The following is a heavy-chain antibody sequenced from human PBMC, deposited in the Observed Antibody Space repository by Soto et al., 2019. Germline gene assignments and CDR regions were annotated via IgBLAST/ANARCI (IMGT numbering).Heavy chain of an antibody. Sequence: QVQLVQSGGEVRKPGSSVTVSCKASGYTFSRYGMSWVQQAPGQGLERMGWISTHNGKTNYAQKFQDRVTMATDTSTSTVYLEVRSLTFDDTAVYFCAREGDVPYYYYGMDVWGQGTTVSVSS. CDR1: GYTFSRYG. D-gene: IGHD3-10*01. CDR3: AREGDVPYYYYGMDV. CDR2: ISTHNGKT. V-gene: IGHV1-18*01. J-gene: IGHJ6*02.